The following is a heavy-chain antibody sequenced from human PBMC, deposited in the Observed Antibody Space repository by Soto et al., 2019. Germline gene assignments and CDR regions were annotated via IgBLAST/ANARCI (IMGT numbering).Heavy chain of an antibody. CDR1: GGTFSSYA. V-gene: IGHV1-69*01. CDR3: AREDIVVVPAATVRWFDP. CDR2: IIPIFGTA. J-gene: IGHJ5*02. D-gene: IGHD2-2*01. Sequence: SLKVSCKASGGTFSSYAINWVRQAPGQGLEWMGGIIPIFGTANYAQKFQGRVTITADESTSTAYMELSSLRSEDTAVYYCAREDIVVVPAATVRWFDPWGQGTLVTVSS.